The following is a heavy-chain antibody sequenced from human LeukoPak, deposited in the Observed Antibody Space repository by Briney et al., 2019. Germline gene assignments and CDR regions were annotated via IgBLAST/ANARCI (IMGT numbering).Heavy chain of an antibody. CDR2: IYSGGST. CDR1: GSTVSSNY. Sequence: GGSLRLSCAASGSTVSSNYMSWVRQAPGKGLEWVSVIYSGGSTYYADSVKGRFTISRDNSKNTLYLQMNSLRAEDTAVYYCASGSGSYRTPYYYMDVWGTGTTVTVSS. D-gene: IGHD3-10*01. V-gene: IGHV3-53*01. J-gene: IGHJ6*03. CDR3: ASGSGSYRTPYYYMDV.